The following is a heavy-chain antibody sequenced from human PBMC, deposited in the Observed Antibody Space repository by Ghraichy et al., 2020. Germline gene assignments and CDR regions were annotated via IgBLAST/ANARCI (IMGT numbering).Heavy chain of an antibody. CDR3: ARIGTNFMITFGGIIAHPFDY. V-gene: IGHV1-18*01. J-gene: IGHJ4*02. CDR1: GYTFNRHG. Sequence: ASVKVSCKPSGYTFNRHGISWVRQAPGQGLEWMGWISAYNGDTNYAQNFQCRLTMTTDTATSTVYMELRSLRSDDTAVYYCARIGTNFMITFGGIIAHPFDYWGQGTLVTVSS. CDR2: ISAYNGDT. D-gene: IGHD3-16*02.